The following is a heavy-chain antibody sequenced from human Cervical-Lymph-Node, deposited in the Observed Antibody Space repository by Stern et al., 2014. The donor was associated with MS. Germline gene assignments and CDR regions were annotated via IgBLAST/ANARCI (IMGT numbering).Heavy chain of an antibody. CDR1: GYTFTSYW. CDR3: ARPIYYGDNYYYFDY. V-gene: IGHV5-51*01. D-gene: IGHD4-23*01. CDR2: IYPGDSDA. J-gene: IGHJ4*02. Sequence: EDQLVESGAEVKKPGESLKISCKVSGYTFTSYWIGWVRQMPGKGLEWMAIIYPGDSDARYSPSFQGQVPISADKSIPTAYLQWSSLKASDTAMYYCARPIYYGDNYYYFDYWGQGTLVTVSS.